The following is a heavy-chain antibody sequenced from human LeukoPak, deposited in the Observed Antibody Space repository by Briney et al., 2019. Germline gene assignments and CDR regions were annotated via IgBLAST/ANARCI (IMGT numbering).Heavy chain of an antibody. V-gene: IGHV4-59*01. CDR3: ARVYSGYDFFDY. CDR1: GFTFSSYG. J-gene: IGHJ4*02. CDR2: IHNSGSI. Sequence: GSLRLSCAASGFTFSSYGMSWIRQPPGKGLEWIGYIHNSGSINYNYSFKRRVTISVDTSKNQFSLKLSSVTAADTAVYYCARVYSGYDFFDYWGQGTLVTVSS. D-gene: IGHD5-12*01.